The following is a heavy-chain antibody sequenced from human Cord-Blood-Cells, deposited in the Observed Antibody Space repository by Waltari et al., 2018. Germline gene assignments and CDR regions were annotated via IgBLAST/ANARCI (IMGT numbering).Heavy chain of an antibody. Sequence: QVQLVQSGAEVKKPGSSVKVSCKASGGTFSSYAISWVRQAPGQGLEWMGGIIPIFGTANYAQKFQVRVTITADESTSTAYMELSSLRSEDTAVYYCARGSEIYYDSSGYFRYYYGMDVWGQGTTVTVSS. CDR2: IIPIFGTA. J-gene: IGHJ6*02. CDR1: GGTFSSYA. V-gene: IGHV1-69*01. D-gene: IGHD3-22*01. CDR3: ARGSEIYYDSSGYFRYYYGMDV.